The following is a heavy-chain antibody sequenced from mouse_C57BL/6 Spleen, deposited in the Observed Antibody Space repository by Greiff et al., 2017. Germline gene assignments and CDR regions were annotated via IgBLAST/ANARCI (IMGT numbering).Heavy chain of an antibody. CDR3: ARYGEGDYYAMDY. CDR2: INPGSGGT. Sequence: VQLQQSGAELVRPGTSVKVSCKASGYAFTNYLIEWVKQRPGQGLEWIGVINPGSGGTNYTEKFKGKATLTADKSSSTAYMQLSSLTSEDSAVYFCARYGEGDYYAMDYWGQGTSVTVSS. D-gene: IGHD1-1*02. CDR1: GYAFTNYL. V-gene: IGHV1-54*01. J-gene: IGHJ4*01.